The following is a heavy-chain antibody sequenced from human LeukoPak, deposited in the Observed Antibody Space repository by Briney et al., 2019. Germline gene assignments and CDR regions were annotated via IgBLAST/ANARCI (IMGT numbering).Heavy chain of an antibody. V-gene: IGHV3-7*01. CDR2: INQDGSEK. CDR1: GFTFSTYG. J-gene: IGHJ4*02. D-gene: IGHD2-15*01. Sequence: GGSLRLSCAASGFTFSTYGMSWVRQAPGKGLEWVANINQDGSEKYYADAVKGRFTISRDNAEKSLYLQMNSLRAEDTAVYYCARPELPGWSVFFDFWGQGTLVTVSS. CDR3: ARPELPGWSVFFDF.